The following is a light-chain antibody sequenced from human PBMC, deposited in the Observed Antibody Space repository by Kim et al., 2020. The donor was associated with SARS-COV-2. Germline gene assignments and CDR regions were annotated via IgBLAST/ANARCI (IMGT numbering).Light chain of an antibody. J-gene: IGKJ1*01. Sequence: ETVLTQSPGTLSLSPGERATLFCRASQSVSSSYLAWYQQKPGQAPRLLIYGASSRATGIPDRFSGSGSGTDFTLTISRLEPEDFAVYYCQQYGNSPRTFGQGTKVDIK. V-gene: IGKV3-20*01. CDR1: QSVSSSY. CDR2: GAS. CDR3: QQYGNSPRT.